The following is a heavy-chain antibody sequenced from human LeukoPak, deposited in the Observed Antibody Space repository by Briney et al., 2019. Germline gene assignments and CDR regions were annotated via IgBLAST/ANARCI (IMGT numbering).Heavy chain of an antibody. J-gene: IGHJ4*02. CDR3: ARATGTTGTPDY. CDR2: ISSSSSYI. D-gene: IGHD1-1*01. V-gene: IGHV3-21*01. CDR1: GFTFSSYA. Sequence: PGGSLRLSCAASGFTFSSYAMTWVRQAPGKGLEWVSSISSSSSYIYYADSVKGRFTISRDNAKNSLYLQMNSLRAEDTAVYYCARATGTTGTPDYWGQGTLVTVSS.